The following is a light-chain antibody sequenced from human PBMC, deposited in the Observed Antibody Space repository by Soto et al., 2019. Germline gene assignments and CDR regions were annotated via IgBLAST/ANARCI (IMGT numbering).Light chain of an antibody. V-gene: IGKV1-33*01. J-gene: IGKJ5*01. CDR3: QQYDNLPIT. CDR1: QDISNY. Sequence: DIQMTQSPSSLSASVGDRVTITCQASQDISNYLNWYQQKPGKAPKLLIYDASNLETGVPSRFGGSGSGTDFTITISSLQPEDIATYYCQQYDNLPITFGQGTRLEIK. CDR2: DAS.